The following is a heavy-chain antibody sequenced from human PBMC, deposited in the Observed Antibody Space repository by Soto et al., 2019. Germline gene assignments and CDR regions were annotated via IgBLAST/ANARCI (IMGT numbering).Heavy chain of an antibody. Sequence: EVQLVESGGGLVQPGGSLRLSCEASGFTFRNYDMHWVRQGTGKGLEWVSGISAAGDPDYSDSAEGRFIISRENAQNYFFLQMNSLRVGDTAVYYCARTDRDFYGLDVWGQGTTVIVSS. CDR1: GFTFRNYD. J-gene: IGHJ6*02. CDR3: ARTDRDFYGLDV. V-gene: IGHV3-13*05. CDR2: ISAAGDP.